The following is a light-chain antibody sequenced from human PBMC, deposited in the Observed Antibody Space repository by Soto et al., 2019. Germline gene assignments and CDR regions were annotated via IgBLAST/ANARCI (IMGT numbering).Light chain of an antibody. CDR3: SSYAPGSPVV. CDR1: SSDVGGYNY. V-gene: IGLV2-14*01. Sequence: QSALTQPASVSGSPGQSITISCTGTSSDVGGYNYVSWYQQQLGKAPKLMIYDVSNRPSGVSNRFSGSKSGYTASLTISGLQAEDEADYYCSSYAPGSPVVFGGGTKLTVL. CDR2: DVS. J-gene: IGLJ2*01.